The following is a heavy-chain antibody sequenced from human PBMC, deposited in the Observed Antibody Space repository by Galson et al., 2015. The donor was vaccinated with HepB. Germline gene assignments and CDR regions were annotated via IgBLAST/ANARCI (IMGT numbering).Heavy chain of an antibody. CDR2: ISSSSNTI. V-gene: IGHV3-48*04. J-gene: IGHJ4*02. Sequence: SLRLSCAASGLTFSDYSMNWVRPAPGKGLEWVAYISSSSNTIYYADSVKGRFTISRDNAKKSLYLQINTLRAEDTAVYYCAGPLRFLVPHDYWGQGTLGTVSS. CDR1: GLTFSDYS. CDR3: AGPLRFLVPHDY. D-gene: IGHD3-3*01.